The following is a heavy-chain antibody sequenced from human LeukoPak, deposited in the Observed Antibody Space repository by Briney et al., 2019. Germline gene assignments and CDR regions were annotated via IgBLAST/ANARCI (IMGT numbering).Heavy chain of an antibody. J-gene: IGHJ2*01. Sequence: SETLSLTCAVYGGSFSGYYWSWIRQPPGKGLEWIGEINHSGSTNYNPSLKSRVTISVDKSKNQFSLKLSSVTAADTAVYYCAREPYGENWYFDLWGRGTLVTVSS. CDR2: INHSGST. V-gene: IGHV4-34*01. D-gene: IGHD4-17*01. CDR3: AREPYGENWYFDL. CDR1: GGSFSGYY.